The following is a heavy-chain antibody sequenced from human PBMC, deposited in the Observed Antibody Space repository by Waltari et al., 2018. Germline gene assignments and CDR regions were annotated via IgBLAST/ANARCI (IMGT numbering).Heavy chain of an antibody. CDR1: GGSISSHY. V-gene: IGHV4-59*11. CDR3: AREITMIVGGAFDI. Sequence: QVQLQESAPGLVKPSETLSLSCTVSGGSISSHYWSWLRQPPGKGLEWIGYIYYSGSTNYNPSLKSRVTISVDTSKNQFSLKLSSVTAADTAVYYCAREITMIVGGAFDIWGQGTMVTVSS. J-gene: IGHJ3*02. CDR2: IYYSGST. D-gene: IGHD3-22*01.